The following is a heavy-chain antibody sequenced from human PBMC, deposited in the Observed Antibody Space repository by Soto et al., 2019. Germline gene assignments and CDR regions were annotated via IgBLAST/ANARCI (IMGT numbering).Heavy chain of an antibody. CDR3: TTGPPNNWNDAELAYYFDY. V-gene: IGHV3-15*01. Sequence: PGGSLRLSCAASGFTFSNAWMSWVRQAPGKGLEWVGRIKSKTDGGTTDYAAPVKGRFTISRDDSKNTLYLQMNSLKTEDTAVYYCTTGPPNNWNDAELAYYFDYWGKGTPVTVSS. J-gene: IGHJ4*02. D-gene: IGHD1-20*01. CDR2: IKSKTDGGTT. CDR1: GFTFSNAW.